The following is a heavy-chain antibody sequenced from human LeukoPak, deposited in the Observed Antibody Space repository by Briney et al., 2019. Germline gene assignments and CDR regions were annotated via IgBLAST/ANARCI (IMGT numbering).Heavy chain of an antibody. D-gene: IGHD6-13*01. V-gene: IGHV4-61*01. CDR3: ARDRPGGSSLDY. Sequence: SETLSLTCTVSGDSIRSSSCHWGWIRQPPGKGLEWIGYIYYTGSTNYNPSLKSRVTISVDTSKNQFSLKLSSVTAADTAVYYCARDRPGGSSLDYWGQGTLVTVSS. CDR1: GDSIRSSSCH. J-gene: IGHJ4*02. CDR2: IYYTGST.